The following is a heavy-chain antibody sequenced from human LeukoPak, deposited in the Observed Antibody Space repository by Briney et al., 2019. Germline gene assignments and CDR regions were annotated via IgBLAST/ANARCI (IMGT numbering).Heavy chain of an antibody. Sequence: SVKVSCKASGGTFSSYAISRVRQAPGQGLEWMGRIIPIFGTANYAQKFQGRVTITTDESTSTAYMELSSLRSEDTAVYYCARDSLVVVPAATHYYYYMDVWGKGTTVTVSS. CDR2: IIPIFGTA. J-gene: IGHJ6*03. CDR1: GGTFSSYA. D-gene: IGHD2-2*01. CDR3: ARDSLVVVPAATHYYYYMDV. V-gene: IGHV1-69*05.